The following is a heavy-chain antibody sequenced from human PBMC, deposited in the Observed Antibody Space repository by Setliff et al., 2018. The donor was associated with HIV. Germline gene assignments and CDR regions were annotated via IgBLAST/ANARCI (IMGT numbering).Heavy chain of an antibody. Sequence: PSETLRLSCAASGFMFGVDWMSWVRQTPGKGLEWVASVTPDGGDKYYANSMRGRFTISRDNGKNAVYLQMNSLTAEDTALYYCVRDLARVIAHWGQGTLVTVSS. J-gene: IGHJ4*02. CDR3: VRDLARVIAH. D-gene: IGHD2-21*01. CDR2: VTPDGGDK. V-gene: IGHV3-7*01. CDR1: GFMFGVDW.